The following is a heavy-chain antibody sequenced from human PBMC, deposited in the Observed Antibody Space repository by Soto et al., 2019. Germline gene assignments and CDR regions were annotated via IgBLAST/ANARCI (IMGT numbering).Heavy chain of an antibody. CDR3: AGQTRLIRAEAFDI. CDR2: IYYTGVT. CDR1: GASLHIRGYY. D-gene: IGHD3-10*01. J-gene: IGHJ3*02. V-gene: IGHV4-31*03. Sequence: SETLSLTCTVSGASLHIRGYYWAWIRQNPGKGLEWIGYIYYTGVTYYNPSLGSRVNISVDTSKNQFSLELTSVTAADTAVYYCAGQTRLIRAEAFDIWGQGTMVTVSS.